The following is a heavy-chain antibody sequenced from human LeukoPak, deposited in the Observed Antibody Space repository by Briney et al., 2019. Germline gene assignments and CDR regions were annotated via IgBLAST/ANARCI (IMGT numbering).Heavy chain of an antibody. D-gene: IGHD2-8*01. CDR3: ARDICTNGVCHYDAFDI. CDR2: INPNRGGT. Sequence: EAPVKVSCKASGYTFTGYYLHWVRQAPGQGLEWMGRINPNRGGTNYAQKFQGRVTMTRDTSISTAYMELSRLRSDDTAVYYCARDICTNGVCHYDAFDIWGQGTMVTVSS. CDR1: GYTFTGYY. J-gene: IGHJ3*02. V-gene: IGHV1-2*06.